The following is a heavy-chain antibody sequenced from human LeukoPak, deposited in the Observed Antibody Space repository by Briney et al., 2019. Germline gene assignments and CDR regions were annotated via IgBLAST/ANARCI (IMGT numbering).Heavy chain of an antibody. CDR3: ARRGHGYGSPFDY. Sequence: PSETLSLTCAVYGGSFSGYYWSWIRQPPGKGLKWIGEINHSGSTNYNPSLKSRVTISVDTSNNQFSLKLSSVTAEDTAVYYCARRGHGYGSPFDYWGQGTLVTVSS. J-gene: IGHJ4*02. V-gene: IGHV4-34*01. D-gene: IGHD5-18*01. CDR2: INHSGST. CDR1: GGSFSGYY.